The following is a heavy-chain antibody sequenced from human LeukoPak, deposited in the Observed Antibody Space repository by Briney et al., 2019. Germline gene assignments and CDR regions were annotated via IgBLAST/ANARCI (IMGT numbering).Heavy chain of an antibody. D-gene: IGHD3-16*02. CDR3: ARDLRGRVWGSYRRGEHFDY. J-gene: IGHJ4*02. Sequence: ASVKVSCKASGGTFSSYAISWVRQAPGQGLEWMGRIIPILGIANYAQKFQGRVTITADKSTSTAYMELSSLRSEDTAVYYCARDLRGRVWGSYRRGEHFDYWGQGTLVTVSS. CDR2: IIPILGIA. CDR1: GGTFSSYA. V-gene: IGHV1-69*04.